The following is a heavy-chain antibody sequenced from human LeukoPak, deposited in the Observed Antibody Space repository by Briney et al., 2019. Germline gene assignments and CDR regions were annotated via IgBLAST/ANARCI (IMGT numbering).Heavy chain of an antibody. J-gene: IGHJ4*02. V-gene: IGHV3-33*01. D-gene: IGHD3-10*02. CDR2: IWYDGTNK. CDR1: EFTFSSYD. Sequence: PGRSLRLSCAASEFTFSSYDMHWVRQAPGKGLAWVAGIWYDGTNKDYADSVKGRFSISRDNSKNTVSLQMNSLRVEDTAVYYCARVFGASFPILDYWGQGTLVTVSS. CDR3: ARVFGASFPILDY.